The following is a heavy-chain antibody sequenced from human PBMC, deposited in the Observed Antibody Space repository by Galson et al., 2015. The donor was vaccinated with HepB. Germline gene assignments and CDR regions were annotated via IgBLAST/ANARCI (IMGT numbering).Heavy chain of an antibody. V-gene: IGHV3-23*01. CDR1: GFAFDSHA. CDR3: AKGYGLFDS. Sequence: SLRLSCAASGFAFDSHAMSWVRQAPRSGLEWLSGITGKVASTFYADSVKGRLTVSRDNSNNMLYLQMNSLRAEDAGLYFCAKGYGLFDSWGQGILVTVSS. J-gene: IGHJ5*01. CDR2: ITGKVAST. D-gene: IGHD3-16*01.